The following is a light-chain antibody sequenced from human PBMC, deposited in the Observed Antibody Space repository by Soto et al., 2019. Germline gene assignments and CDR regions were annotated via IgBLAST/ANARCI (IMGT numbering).Light chain of an antibody. CDR2: DAS. Sequence: EIVLTQSPATLSLSPGERATLSCRANQSVSRYLAWYQQKPGQAPRLLIYDASNRATGIPARFSGSGSGTDFTLTISSLEPEDFAVYYCQQYYSAPFTFGQGTKLEIK. J-gene: IGKJ2*01. CDR1: QSVSRY. V-gene: IGKV3-11*01. CDR3: QQYYSAPFT.